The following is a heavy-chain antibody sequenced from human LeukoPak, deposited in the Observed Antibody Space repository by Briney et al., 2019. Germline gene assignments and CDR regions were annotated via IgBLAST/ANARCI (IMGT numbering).Heavy chain of an antibody. CDR2: ISSSSSYI. CDR1: GFTFSSYS. CDR3: ARGGRIGYCSGGSCYNYAFDI. D-gene: IGHD2-15*01. J-gene: IGHJ3*02. V-gene: IGHV3-21*01. Sequence: PGRSLRLSCAASGFTFSSYSMNWVRQAPGKGLEWVSSISSSSSYIYYADSVKGRFTISRDNAKNSLYLQMNSLRAEDTAVYYCARGGRIGYCSGGSCYNYAFDIWGQGTMVTVSS.